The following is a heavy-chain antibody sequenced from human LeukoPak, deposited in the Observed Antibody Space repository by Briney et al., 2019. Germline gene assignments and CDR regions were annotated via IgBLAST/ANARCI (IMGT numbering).Heavy chain of an antibody. D-gene: IGHD1-26*01. Sequence: GGSLRLSCAASGFTFSSYSMIWVRQAPGKGLEWVSAISSSSSYIYYADSVKGRFTISRDSAKNSLHLQMNSLRAEDTAVYYCATRVGATDLDYWGQGTLVAVSS. CDR2: ISSSSSYI. CDR3: ATRVGATDLDY. V-gene: IGHV3-21*01. CDR1: GFTFSSYS. J-gene: IGHJ4*02.